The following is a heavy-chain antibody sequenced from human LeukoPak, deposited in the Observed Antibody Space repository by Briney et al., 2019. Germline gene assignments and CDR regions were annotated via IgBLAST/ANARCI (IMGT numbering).Heavy chain of an antibody. CDR3: AKQLYVNPSGY. CDR2: ISGDGGTI. D-gene: IGHD2-8*01. CDR1: GFTLRSSA. J-gene: IGHJ4*02. V-gene: IGHV3-23*01. Sequence: PGGSLRLSCAASGFTLRSSAMSWVRQAPGKGLEWVSAISGDGGTISYAASVRGRFTISRDNAKNTLFLRMSSLRAGDTALYYCAKQLYVNPSGYWGQGTRVTVSS.